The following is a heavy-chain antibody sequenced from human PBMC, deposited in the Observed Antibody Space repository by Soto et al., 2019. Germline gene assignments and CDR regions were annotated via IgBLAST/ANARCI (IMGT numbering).Heavy chain of an antibody. CDR1: GGSVSSGSYY. CDR3: ARDFPRRLGYYYYGMDV. V-gene: IGHV4-61*01. Sequence: SETLSLTCTVSGGSVSSGSYYWSWIRQPPGKGLEWIGYIYYSGSTNYNPSLKSRVTISVDTSKNQFSLKLSSVTAADTAVYYCARDFPRRLGYYYYGMDVWGQGTTVTVSS. J-gene: IGHJ6*02. CDR2: IYYSGST.